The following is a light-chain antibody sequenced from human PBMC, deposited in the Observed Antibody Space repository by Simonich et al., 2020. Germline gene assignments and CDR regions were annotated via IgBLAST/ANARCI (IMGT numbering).Light chain of an antibody. V-gene: IGLV6-57*03. CDR3: QSYDSSSWV. CDR1: SGSIASNY. CDR2: EDN. J-gene: IGLJ3*02. Sequence: NFMLTQPHSVSEYPGKTVTISCTRSSGSIASNYVQWYQQRPGSAPTTVIYEDNQRPSGIPDRFSGSIDSSSNSASLTISGLKTEDEADYYCQSYDSSSWVFGGGTKLNVL.